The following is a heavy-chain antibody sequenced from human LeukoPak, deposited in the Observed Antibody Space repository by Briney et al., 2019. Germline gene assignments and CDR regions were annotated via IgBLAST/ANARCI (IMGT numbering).Heavy chain of an antibody. Sequence: SETLSLTCTVSGGSISSYYWSWIRQPPGKGLEWIGYIYTSGSTNYNPSLKRRVTISVDTSKNQFSLKLSSVTAADTAVYYCARNTWTHKKYYYYYYMDVWGKGTTVTVSS. CDR2: IYTSGST. CDR1: GGSISSYY. D-gene: IGHD2/OR15-2a*01. CDR3: ARNTWTHKKYYYYYYMDV. V-gene: IGHV4-4*09. J-gene: IGHJ6*03.